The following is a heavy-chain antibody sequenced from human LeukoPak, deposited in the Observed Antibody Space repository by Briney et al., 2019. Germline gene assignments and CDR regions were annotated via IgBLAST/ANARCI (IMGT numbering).Heavy chain of an antibody. Sequence: SETLSLTCTVSGGSISSYYWSWIRQPAGKGLEWIGRIYTSGSTNYNPSLKSRVTISVDTSQNQISLTLKSVTAADSAVYYCARNGLEFVIDTNMHYYHMDVWGKGTTVTVSS. CDR2: IYTSGST. CDR3: ARNGLEFVIDTNMHYYHMDV. CDR1: GGSISSYY. J-gene: IGHJ6*03. V-gene: IGHV4-4*07. D-gene: IGHD2/OR15-2a*01.